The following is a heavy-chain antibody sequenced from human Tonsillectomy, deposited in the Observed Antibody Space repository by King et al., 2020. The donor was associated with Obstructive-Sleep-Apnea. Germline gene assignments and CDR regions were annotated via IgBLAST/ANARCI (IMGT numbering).Heavy chain of an antibody. CDR2: IYHSGRT. CDR3: ARDDYYGSGSPPDY. CDR1: GSFLSRGYY. Sequence: VQLQESGPGLVKPSETLSLSCTVSGSFLSRGYYWGWIRQSPGKGLEWIGSIYHSGRTYYNPSLKSRVTISVDTSKNQFSLRLSSVTAADTAVYYCARDDYYGSGSPPDYWGQGTLVTVSS. J-gene: IGHJ4*02. D-gene: IGHD3-10*01. V-gene: IGHV4-38-2*02.